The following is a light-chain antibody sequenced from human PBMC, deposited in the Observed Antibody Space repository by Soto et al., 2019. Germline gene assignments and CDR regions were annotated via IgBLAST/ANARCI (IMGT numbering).Light chain of an antibody. Sequence: DIQMTQSPSTLSASVGDRVTITCRASQTXNNYLNWYQQKPGKAPKCLIYGASSLQSGVSSRFSGRGSGTDYTLTISSLQPXDFATXXXXXSYDAPPTFGGGTKVEIK. V-gene: IGKV1-39*01. CDR3: XXSYDAPPT. CDR1: QTXNNY. J-gene: IGKJ4*01. CDR2: GAS.